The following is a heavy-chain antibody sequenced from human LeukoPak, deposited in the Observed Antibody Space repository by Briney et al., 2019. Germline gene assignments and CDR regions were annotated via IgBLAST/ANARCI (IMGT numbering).Heavy chain of an antibody. CDR2: INHSGST. V-gene: IGHV4-34*01. D-gene: IGHD6-13*01. CDR3: ARDPSSSWYPYFDY. Sequence: SETLSLTCAVYGGSFSGYYWSWIRQPPGKGLEWIGEINHSGSTNYNPSLKSRVTISVDTSKNQFSLKLSSVTAADTAVYYCARDPSSSWYPYFDYWGQGTLVTVSS. J-gene: IGHJ4*02. CDR1: GGSFSGYY.